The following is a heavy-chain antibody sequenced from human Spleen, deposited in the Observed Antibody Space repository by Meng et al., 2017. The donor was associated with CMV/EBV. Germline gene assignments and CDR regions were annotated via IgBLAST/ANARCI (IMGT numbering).Heavy chain of an antibody. CDR2: ISSSGSLI. Sequence: GESLRLSCAASGFTFSSYEMNWVRQAPGKGLEWVSYISSSGSLIYYADSVKGRFTISRDNAKNSLFLLMNSLRAEDTAVYYCARDRAPAGYWGQGTLVTVSS. CDR3: ARDRAPAGY. J-gene: IGHJ4*02. CDR1: GFTFSSYE. V-gene: IGHV3-48*03.